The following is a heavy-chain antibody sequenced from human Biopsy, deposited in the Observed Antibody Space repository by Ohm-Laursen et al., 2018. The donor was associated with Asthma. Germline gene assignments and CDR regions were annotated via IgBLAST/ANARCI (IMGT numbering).Heavy chain of an antibody. Sequence: GTLSLTCTVSGGYLTGHYWNWIRQPPGKGLEWIGEIDQSGYTNYNPPLKSRVTISADTSKNQFHLNLSSVTAADTAVYFCARAAITGIRGWFDPWGQGTQVTVSS. CDR2: IDQSGYT. J-gene: IGHJ5*02. V-gene: IGHV4-34*01. CDR3: ARAAITGIRGWFDP. D-gene: IGHD1-20*01. CDR1: GGYLTGHY.